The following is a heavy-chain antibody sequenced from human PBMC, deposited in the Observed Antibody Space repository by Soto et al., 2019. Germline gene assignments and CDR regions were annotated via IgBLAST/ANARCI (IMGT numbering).Heavy chain of an antibody. CDR1: GFPFSNAW. Sequence: GGSLRLSCAASGFPFSNAWINWVRQVPGKGLEWVGRVKSKTDGGSSDYAVPVKGRFAVSRDDSKNIVYLHMNSLKIEDTGVYYCTTDSRTTLPEIRFDYWGHGTQVTVS. J-gene: IGHJ4*01. V-gene: IGHV3-15*07. CDR3: TTDSRTTLPEIRFDY. D-gene: IGHD1-26*01. CDR2: VKSKTDGGSS.